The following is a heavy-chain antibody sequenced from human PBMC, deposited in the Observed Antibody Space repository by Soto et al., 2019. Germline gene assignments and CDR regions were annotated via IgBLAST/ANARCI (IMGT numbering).Heavy chain of an antibody. Sequence: GGSLRLSCAASGFTFSSYWMHWVRQGPGKGLVWVSRMNGDGSSTSYADSVKGRFTISRDNAKNTLYLQMNSLRVEDTAVYYCARAEYSSSSRHFDYWGQGTLVNVS. V-gene: IGHV3-74*01. J-gene: IGHJ4*02. CDR3: ARAEYSSSSRHFDY. D-gene: IGHD6-6*01. CDR2: MNGDGSST. CDR1: GFTFSSYW.